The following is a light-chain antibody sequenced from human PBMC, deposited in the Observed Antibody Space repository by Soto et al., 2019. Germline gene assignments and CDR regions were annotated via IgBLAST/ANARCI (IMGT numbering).Light chain of an antibody. CDR2: DAS. CDR1: QSVSSF. J-gene: IGKJ1*01. CDR3: QQRSNWPWT. Sequence: EIVLTQSPATLSLSPGERATLSCRASQSVSSFLVWYQQKPGQAPRLLISDASNRATGIPGRFSGSGSGTDFSLTIRSLEPEDFAVYYCQQRSNWPWTFGQGTKVEIK. V-gene: IGKV3-11*01.